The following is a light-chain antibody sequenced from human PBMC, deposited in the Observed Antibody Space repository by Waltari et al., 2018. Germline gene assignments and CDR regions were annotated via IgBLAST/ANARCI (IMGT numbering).Light chain of an antibody. Sequence: IVLTQSPGTLSLSPGDRATLSCRASQRVSNNYLAWYQQKPGPAPRLLIFGASSRATGIPDRFSGSASGTDFTLTISRLEPEDFAVYYCQQYSTSPRYTFGQGTKLEIK. CDR2: GAS. CDR3: QQYSTSPRYT. V-gene: IGKV3-20*01. J-gene: IGKJ2*01. CDR1: QRVSNNY.